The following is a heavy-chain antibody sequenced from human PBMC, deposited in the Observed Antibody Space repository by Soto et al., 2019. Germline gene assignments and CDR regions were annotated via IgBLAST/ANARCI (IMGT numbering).Heavy chain of an antibody. CDR2: ISASGGST. D-gene: IGHD2-21*02. CDR1: GFTFTSYA. Sequence: EVQLLESGGGLVQPGGSLRLSCVASGFTFTSYAMSWVGRAPGRGLGWVSGISASGGSTYYADSVKGRFTISRDNSKNTLFLQMNSLRAEDTAVYYCAKTHIVVVTASPNWGQGTLVTVSS. CDR3: AKTHIVVVTASPN. V-gene: IGHV3-23*01. J-gene: IGHJ4*02.